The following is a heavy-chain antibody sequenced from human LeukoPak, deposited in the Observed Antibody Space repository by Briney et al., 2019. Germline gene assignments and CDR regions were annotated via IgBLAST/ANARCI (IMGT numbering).Heavy chain of an antibody. CDR1: GFTFSSFT. CDR2: ISGSGGST. CDR3: AKAAQFGTIVATSRTFGY. D-gene: IGHD5-12*01. J-gene: IGHJ4*02. V-gene: IGHV3-23*01. Sequence: GGSLRLSCAASGFTFSSFTMSWVRQAPGKGLEWVSAISGSGGSTYYADSVKGRFTISRDNSKNTLYLQVNSLRAEDTAVYYCAKAAQFGTIVATSRTFGYWGQGTLVTVSS.